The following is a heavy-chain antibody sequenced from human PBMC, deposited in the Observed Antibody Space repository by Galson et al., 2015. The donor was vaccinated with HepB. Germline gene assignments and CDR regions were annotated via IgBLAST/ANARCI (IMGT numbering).Heavy chain of an antibody. CDR3: ARDPRSADSYFFDF. V-gene: IGHV6-1*01. CDR2: TYYRSKWFN. J-gene: IGHJ4*02. Sequence: CAISGDSVSSTSAAWNWIRQSPSRGLEWLGRTYYRSKWFNNYAVSVKSRIIINPDTSKNQFSLQLDSVTPEDTAVYYCARDPRSADSYFFDFWGQGILVTVSS. D-gene: IGHD3-3*01. CDR1: GDSVSSTSAA.